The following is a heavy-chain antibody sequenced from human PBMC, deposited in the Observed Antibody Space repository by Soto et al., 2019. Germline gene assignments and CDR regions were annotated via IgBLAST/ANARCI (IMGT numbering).Heavy chain of an antibody. CDR2: ISAYNGNT. J-gene: IGHJ5*02. V-gene: IGHV1-18*04. CDR3: ARDLLRYSSSWYGTPLTYNWFDP. Sequence: QVQLVQSGAEVKKPGASVKVSCKASGYTFTSYGISWVRQAPGQGLEWMGWISAYNGNTNYAQKLQGRVTMTTDTSTSIAYMELRSLRSDDTAVYYCARDLLRYSSSWYGTPLTYNWFDPWGQGTLVTVSS. CDR1: GYTFTSYG. D-gene: IGHD6-13*01.